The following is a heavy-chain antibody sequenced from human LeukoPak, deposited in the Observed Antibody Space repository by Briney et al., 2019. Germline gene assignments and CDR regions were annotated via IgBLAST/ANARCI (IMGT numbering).Heavy chain of an antibody. CDR1: GYIFTSYG. D-gene: IGHD3-22*01. CDR2: ISAYNGNT. CDR3: AREFDSRTTDAFDI. Sequence: ASVKVSCKASGYIFTSYGISWVRQAPGQGLEWMGWISAYNGNTNYAQKLQGRVTMTTDTSTSTAYMELRSLRSDDTAVYYCAREFDSRTTDAFDIWGQGTMVTVSS. J-gene: IGHJ3*02. V-gene: IGHV1-18*01.